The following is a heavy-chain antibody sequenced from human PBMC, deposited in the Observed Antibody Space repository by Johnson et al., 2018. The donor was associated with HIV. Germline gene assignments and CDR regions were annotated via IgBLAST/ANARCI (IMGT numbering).Heavy chain of an antibody. CDR2: ISGSGGST. Sequence: MQLVESGGGLIQPGGSLRLSCVASGCTVISNHMSWVRQAPGKGLEWVSAISGSGGSTYYANSVKGRFTISRDNSKNTLYLQMGSLGAEDMAVYYCARGGGLLDAFDIWGQGTMVTVSS. CDR1: GCTVISNH. CDR3: ARGGGLLDAFDI. V-gene: IGHV3-64*01. D-gene: IGHD1-26*01. J-gene: IGHJ3*02.